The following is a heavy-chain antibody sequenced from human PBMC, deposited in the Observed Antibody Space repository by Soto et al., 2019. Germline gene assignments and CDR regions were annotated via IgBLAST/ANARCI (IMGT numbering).Heavy chain of an antibody. D-gene: IGHD2-2*01. CDR2: IYYSGST. CDR1: GGSISSYY. CDR3: ARGLRIVVVPAAPSNWFDP. Sequence: SETLSLTCTVSGGSISSYYWSWIRQPPGKGLEWIGYIYYSGSTNYNPSLKSRVTISVDTSKNQFSLKLSSVTAADTAVYYCARGLRIVVVPAAPSNWFDPWGQGTLVTVSS. V-gene: IGHV4-59*01. J-gene: IGHJ5*02.